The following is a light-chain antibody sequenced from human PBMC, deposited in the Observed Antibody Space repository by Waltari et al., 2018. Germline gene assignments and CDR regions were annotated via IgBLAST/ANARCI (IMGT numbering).Light chain of an antibody. J-gene: IGKJ5*01. V-gene: IGKV1-39*01. CDR2: AAS. Sequence: IQMTQSPSSLSASVGVIVTITCRASQSISSYLNWYQQKPGKAPKLLIYAASSLQSGVPSRFSGSGSGTDFTLTISSLQPEDFATYYCQQSYSTPPITFGQGTRLEIK. CDR3: QQSYSTPPIT. CDR1: QSISSY.